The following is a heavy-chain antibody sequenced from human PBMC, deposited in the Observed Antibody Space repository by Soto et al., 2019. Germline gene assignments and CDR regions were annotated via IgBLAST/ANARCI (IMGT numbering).Heavy chain of an antibody. CDR1: GDSISTSYY. J-gene: IGHJ5*02. Sequence: SETLSLTCTVSGDSISTSYYWGWIRQSTGKGLEWIGSIYYSGTTYYNPSLKSRVTISVDTSKNQFSLKLSSVTAADTAVYYCARHYSGYTYGYHSWFDPWGQGTPVTVSS. CDR2: IYYSGTT. V-gene: IGHV4-39*01. D-gene: IGHD5-18*01. CDR3: ARHYSGYTYGYHSWFDP.